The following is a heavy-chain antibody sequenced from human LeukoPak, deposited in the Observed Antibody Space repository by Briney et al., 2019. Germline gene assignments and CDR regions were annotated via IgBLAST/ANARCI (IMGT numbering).Heavy chain of an antibody. CDR1: GFTFDDYA. Sequence: PGGSLRLSCAASGFTFDDYAMHWVRQAPGKGLEWVSGISWNSGIIDYADSVKGRFTISRDNAKNTLYLQMNSLRAEDTAVYYCARGPMVRTNLFDYWGQGTLVTVSS. D-gene: IGHD3-10*01. V-gene: IGHV3-9*01. J-gene: IGHJ4*02. CDR3: ARGPMVRTNLFDY. CDR2: ISWNSGII.